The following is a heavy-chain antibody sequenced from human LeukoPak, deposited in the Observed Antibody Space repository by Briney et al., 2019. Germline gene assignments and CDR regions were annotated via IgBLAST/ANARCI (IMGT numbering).Heavy chain of an antibody. CDR1: GGTFSSYA. Sequence: SVKVSCKASGGTFSSYAISWVRQAPGQGLEWMGGIIPIFGTANYAQKFQGRVTITTDESTSTAYMELSSLRSEDTAVYYCARGWAARQTFDIWGQGTMVTVSS. CDR3: ARGWAARQTFDI. D-gene: IGHD6-6*01. V-gene: IGHV1-69*05. J-gene: IGHJ3*02. CDR2: IIPIFGTA.